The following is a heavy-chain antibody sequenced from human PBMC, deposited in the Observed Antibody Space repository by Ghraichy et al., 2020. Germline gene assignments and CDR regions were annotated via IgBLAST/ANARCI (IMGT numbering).Heavy chain of an antibody. CDR1: RDTFTTHD. CDR2: MNPNSGNT. CDR3: ARAYSENSNSPENWFDP. J-gene: IGHJ5*02. Sequence: ASVKVSCKACRDTFTTHDTNWVRQSTGQGLEWMGWMNPNSGNTGYAQKFRGRVTMTRDTSIGTAYMELSSLRSEDTAVYYCARAYSENSNSPENWFDPWGQGTLFIVAS. D-gene: IGHD2-21*01. V-gene: IGHV1-8*01.